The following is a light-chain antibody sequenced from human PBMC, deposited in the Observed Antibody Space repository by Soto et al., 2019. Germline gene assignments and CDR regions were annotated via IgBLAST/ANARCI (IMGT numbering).Light chain of an antibody. CDR1: QTITNY. V-gene: IGKV1-5*03. CDR3: QQYNRYSGT. J-gene: IGKJ1*01. CDR2: KAS. Sequence: DIQMTQSPSTLSASVGDRVTITCRASQTITNYLAWYQQEPGKAPKVLIYKASTLESGVPSRFSGSGSGTEFTLTISSLQPDDFATYYCQQYNRYSGTFGQGTKVDIK.